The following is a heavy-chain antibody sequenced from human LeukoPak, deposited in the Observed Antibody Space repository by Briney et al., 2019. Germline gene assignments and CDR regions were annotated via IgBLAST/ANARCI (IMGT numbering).Heavy chain of an antibody. CDR3: AKVRLDSSGYYDDAFDI. D-gene: IGHD3-22*01. CDR2: ISYDGSNK. CDR1: GFTFSSYG. J-gene: IGHJ3*02. Sequence: GSLRLSCAASGFTFSSYGMHWVRQAPGKGLEWVAVISYDGSNKYYADSVKGRFTISRDNSKNTLYLQMNSLRAEDTAVYYCAKVRLDSSGYYDDAFDIWGQGTMVTVSS. V-gene: IGHV3-30*18.